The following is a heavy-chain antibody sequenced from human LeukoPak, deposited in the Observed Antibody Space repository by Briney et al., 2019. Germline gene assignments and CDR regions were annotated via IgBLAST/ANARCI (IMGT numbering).Heavy chain of an antibody. CDR2: MNPNSGNT. D-gene: IGHD4-23*01. CDR3: AREGNSVAAFDI. CDR1: GYTFTSYD. Sequence: ASVKVSCKASGYTFTSYDINWVRQATGQGLEWMGWMNPNSGNTGYAQKFQGRVTMTRNTSISTAYMELSSLRSEDTAVYYCAREGNSVAAFDIWGQGTMVTVSS. J-gene: IGHJ3*02. V-gene: IGHV1-8*01.